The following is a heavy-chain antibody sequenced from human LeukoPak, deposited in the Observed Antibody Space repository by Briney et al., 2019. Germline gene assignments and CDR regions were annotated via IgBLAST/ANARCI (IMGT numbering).Heavy chain of an antibody. V-gene: IGHV4-59*08. Sequence: KPSETLSLTCTVSGGSISSYYWSWIRQPPGKGLEWIGYIYYSGSTNYNPSLKSRVTMSVDTSKNQFSLKLSSVTAADTAVYYCARHGPNYYDSSGYHPKFDYWGQGTLVTVSS. J-gene: IGHJ4*02. CDR3: ARHGPNYYDSSGYHPKFDY. CDR1: GGSISSYY. CDR2: IYYSGST. D-gene: IGHD3-22*01.